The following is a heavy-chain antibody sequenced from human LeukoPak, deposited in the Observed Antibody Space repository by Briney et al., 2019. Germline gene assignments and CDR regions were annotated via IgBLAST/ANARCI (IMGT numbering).Heavy chain of an antibody. V-gene: IGHV1-18*01. D-gene: IGHD5-18*01. CDR3: ARSGGRGYSYVSLLDY. Sequence: ASVKVSCKASGYTFTSYGISWVRQAPGQGLEWMGRISAYNGNTNYAQKLQGRVTMTTDTSTSTAYMELRSLRSDDTAVYYCARSGGRGYSYVSLLDYWGQGTLVTVSS. J-gene: IGHJ4*02. CDR2: ISAYNGNT. CDR1: GYTFTSYG.